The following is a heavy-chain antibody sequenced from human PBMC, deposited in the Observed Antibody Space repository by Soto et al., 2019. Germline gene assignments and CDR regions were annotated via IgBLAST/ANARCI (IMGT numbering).Heavy chain of an antibody. V-gene: IGHV1-69*01. Sequence: QVQLVQSGAEVKKPGSSVKVSCKASGGTFSSYAISCVRQAPGQGLEWMGGIIPIFGTANYAQKFQGRVTITADESTSTAYMELSSLRSEDTAVYYCARDLRVRDYYDSSGYCFLDVWGQGTTVTVSS. CDR2: IIPIFGTA. CDR3: ARDLRVRDYYDSSGYCFLDV. D-gene: IGHD3-22*01. CDR1: GGTFSSYA. J-gene: IGHJ6*02.